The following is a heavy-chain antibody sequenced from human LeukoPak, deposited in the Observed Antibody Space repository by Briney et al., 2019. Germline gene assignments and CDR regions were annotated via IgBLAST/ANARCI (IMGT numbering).Heavy chain of an antibody. CDR1: GYTFTSYG. J-gene: IGHJ4*02. V-gene: IGHV1-18*01. Sequence: ASVKVSCKASGYTFTSYGISWVRQAPGQRLEWMGWISAYNGNTNYAQKLQGRVTMTTDTSTSTAYMELRSLRSDDTAVYYCARDQDIVVVPAAIPFDYWGQGTLVTVSS. CDR2: ISAYNGNT. D-gene: IGHD2-2*01. CDR3: ARDQDIVVVPAAIPFDY.